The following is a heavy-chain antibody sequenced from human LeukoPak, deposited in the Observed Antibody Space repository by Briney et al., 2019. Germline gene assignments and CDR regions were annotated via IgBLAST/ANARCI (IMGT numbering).Heavy chain of an antibody. Sequence: KGSETLSLTCAVYGGSFSGYYWSWIRQPPGKGLEWIGYIYYSGSTNYNPSLKSRVTISVDTSKNQFSLKLSSVTAADTAVYYCARVLQYDSSGYYSQYYYYYMDVWGKGTTVTVSS. CDR2: IYYSGST. V-gene: IGHV4-59*01. CDR1: GGSFSGYY. J-gene: IGHJ6*03. CDR3: ARVLQYDSSGYYSQYYYYYMDV. D-gene: IGHD3-22*01.